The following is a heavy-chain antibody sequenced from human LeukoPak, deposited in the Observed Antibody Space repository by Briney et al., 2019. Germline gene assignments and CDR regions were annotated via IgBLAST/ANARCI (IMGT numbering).Heavy chain of an antibody. V-gene: IGHV3-7*01. CDR1: GFTFSSYW. D-gene: IGHD5-12*01. J-gene: IGHJ3*02. CDR3: ARDRKGPGYSGYERAPPPPRKDQGDAFDI. CDR2: VKQDGSEK. Sequence: GGSLRLSCAASGFTFSSYWMSWVRQAPGKGLEWVANVKQDGSEKYYVDSVKGRFTISRDNAKNSLYLQMNSLRAEDTAVYYCARDRKGPGYSGYERAPPPPRKDQGDAFDIWGQGTMVTVSS.